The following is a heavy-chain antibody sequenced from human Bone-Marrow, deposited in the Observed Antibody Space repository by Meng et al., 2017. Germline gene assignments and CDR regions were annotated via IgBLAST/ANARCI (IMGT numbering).Heavy chain of an antibody. D-gene: IGHD3-22*01. J-gene: IGHJ3*02. CDR1: GFTFSNAW. CDR2: IWYDGSNK. CDR3: ARPLYDSSPFYAFDI. V-gene: IGHV3-33*08. Sequence: GESLKISCAASGFTFSNAWMSWVRQAPGKGLEWVAVIWYDGSNKYYADSVKGRFTISRDNSKNTLYLQMNSLRAEDTAVYYCARPLYDSSPFYAFDIWGQGTMVTVSS.